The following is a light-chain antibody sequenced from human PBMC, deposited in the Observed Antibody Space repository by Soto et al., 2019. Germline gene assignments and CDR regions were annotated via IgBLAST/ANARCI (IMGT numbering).Light chain of an antibody. CDR2: YDS. CDR3: QVWDSSSDLGV. V-gene: IGLV3-21*04. J-gene: IGLJ2*01. CDR1: NIGSKS. Sequence: SYELTQPPSVSVAPGKTARITCGGNNIGSKSVHWYQQKPGQAPMLVIYYDSDRPSGIPERFSGSNSGNTATLTISRVEAGDEADYYCQVWDSSSDLGVFGGGTTLTVL.